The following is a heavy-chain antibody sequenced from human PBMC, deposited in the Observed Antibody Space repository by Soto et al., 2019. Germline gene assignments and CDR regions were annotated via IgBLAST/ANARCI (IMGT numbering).Heavy chain of an antibody. CDR3: GRSSGSGYYALSY. D-gene: IGHD3-22*01. CDR1: GYTFTNYG. J-gene: IGHJ4*02. V-gene: IGHV1-18*01. CDR2: TSAYNDNT. Sequence: QVQLVQSGAEVKKPGASVKVSCKASGYTFTNYGISWVRQAPGQGLEWMGWTSAYNDNTNYAQKLQGRVTMTKDTSTSTAYMELRSVRFDDTAVYYCGRSSGSGYYALSYWGQGSLVTVSS.